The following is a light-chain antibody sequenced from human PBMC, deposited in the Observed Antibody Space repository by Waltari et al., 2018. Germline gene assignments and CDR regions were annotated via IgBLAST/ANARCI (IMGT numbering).Light chain of an antibody. CDR3: QHYVRLPAT. CDR2: GAS. Sequence: EIVLTQSPGTLSLSPGERATLSRRASQSVGRSLAWYQQKPGQAPRLLIYGASNRATGIPDRFSGSGSGTDFSLTISRLELEDFAVYYCQHYVRLPATFGQGTKVEIK. V-gene: IGKV3-20*01. J-gene: IGKJ1*01. CDR1: QSVGRS.